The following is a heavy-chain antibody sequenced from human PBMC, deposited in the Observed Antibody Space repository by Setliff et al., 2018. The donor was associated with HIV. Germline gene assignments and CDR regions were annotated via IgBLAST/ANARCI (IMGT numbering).Heavy chain of an antibody. V-gene: IGHV4-39*01. D-gene: IGHD1-26*01. J-gene: IGHJ4*01. CDR3: ARQVGEGKWYLDS. CDR1: GVSVNNDDDY. Sequence: PSETLSLTCAVSGVSVNNDDDYWGWIRQPPGKGLEWIAIIHQSGAAHKRPYLKSRVTISIDTSENLFSLKLSGVTAADTAIYYCARQVGEGKWYLDSWGHGTLVTVAS. CDR2: IHQSGAA.